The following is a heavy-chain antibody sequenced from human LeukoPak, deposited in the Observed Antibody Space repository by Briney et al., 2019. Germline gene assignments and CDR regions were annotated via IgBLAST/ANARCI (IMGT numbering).Heavy chain of an antibody. CDR1: GFTFGDYA. D-gene: IGHD6-13*01. CDR2: IRSKAYGGTT. V-gene: IGHV3-49*03. J-gene: IGHJ5*02. CDR3: TRALKYSSSWYGYWFDP. Sequence: GGSLRLSCTASGFTFGDYAMSWFRQAPGKGLEWVGFIRSKAYGGTTEYAASVKGRFTISRDDSKSIAYLQMNSLKTEDTAVYYCTRALKYSSSWYGYWFDPWGQGTLVTVSS.